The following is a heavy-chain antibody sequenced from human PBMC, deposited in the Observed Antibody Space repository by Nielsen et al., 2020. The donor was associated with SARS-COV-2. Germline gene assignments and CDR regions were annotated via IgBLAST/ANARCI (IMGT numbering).Heavy chain of an antibody. V-gene: IGHV4-59*01. Sequence: SETLSLTCTVSSGSISNYYWSWIRQPPGKGLEWIGYTYYSGTTNYNPSLKSRVAISVDTSKNQLSLRLSSVTAADTAVYYCARGRDYGSVYYMDVWGKGTTVTVSS. CDR1: SGSISNYY. CDR3: ARGRDYGSVYYMDV. J-gene: IGHJ6*03. CDR2: TYYSGTT. D-gene: IGHD3-10*01.